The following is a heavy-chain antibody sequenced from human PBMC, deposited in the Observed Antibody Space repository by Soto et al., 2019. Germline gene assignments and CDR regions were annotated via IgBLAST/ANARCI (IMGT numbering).Heavy chain of an antibody. CDR2: INAGNGDT. CDR3: AREDRDRETGLVPAAIDGMDV. Sequence: ASVKVSCKASGYTFTNYPMHWVRQAGQRLEWMGWINAGNGDTKYSQKFQGRVTITRDTSASTDFMELSSLRSEDTAVYYCAREDRDRETGLVPAAIDGMDVWGQGTTVTVSS. D-gene: IGHD2-2*01. J-gene: IGHJ6*02. CDR1: GYTFTNYP. V-gene: IGHV1-3*01.